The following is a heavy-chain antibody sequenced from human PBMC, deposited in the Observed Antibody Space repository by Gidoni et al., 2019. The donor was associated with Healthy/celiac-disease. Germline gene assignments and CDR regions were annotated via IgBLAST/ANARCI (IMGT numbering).Heavy chain of an antibody. V-gene: IGHV4-31*03. Sequence: QVQLQESGPGLVKPSQTLSLTCTVSGGSISSGGDYWSWIRQHPGKGLEWIGYIYYSGSTYYNPSLKSRVTISVDTSKNQFSLKLSSVTAADTAVYYCASYGYSYGYRGRDAFDIWGQGTMVTVSS. CDR3: ASYGYSYGYRGRDAFDI. D-gene: IGHD5-18*01. CDR1: GGSISSGGDY. CDR2: IYYSGST. J-gene: IGHJ3*02.